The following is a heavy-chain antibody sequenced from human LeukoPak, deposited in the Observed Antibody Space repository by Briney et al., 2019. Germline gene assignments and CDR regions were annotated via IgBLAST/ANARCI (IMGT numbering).Heavy chain of an antibody. CDR2: ISGSGGST. Sequence: GGSLTLSCAASGFTFSSYAMSWVRQAPGKGLEWVSAISGSGGSTYYADSVKGRFTISRDNSKNTLYLQMNSLRAEDTAVYYCADSLRVAAAGTGDYWGQGTLVTVSS. D-gene: IGHD6-13*01. J-gene: IGHJ4*02. CDR3: ADSLRVAAAGTGDY. CDR1: GFTFSSYA. V-gene: IGHV3-23*01.